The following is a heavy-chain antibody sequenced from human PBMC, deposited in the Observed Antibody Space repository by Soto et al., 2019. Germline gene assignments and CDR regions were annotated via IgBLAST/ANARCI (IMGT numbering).Heavy chain of an antibody. V-gene: IGHV1-69*04. CDR1: GGTFSSYT. D-gene: IGHD2-2*01. Sequence: GASVNVSCKASGGTFSSYTISWVRQAPGQGLEWMGRIIPILGIANYAQKFQGRVTITTDKSTSTAYMELSSLRSEDTAVYYCAREYCSSTSCRDHLFDYWGQGTLVTVSS. J-gene: IGHJ4*02. CDR3: AREYCSSTSCRDHLFDY. CDR2: IIPILGIA.